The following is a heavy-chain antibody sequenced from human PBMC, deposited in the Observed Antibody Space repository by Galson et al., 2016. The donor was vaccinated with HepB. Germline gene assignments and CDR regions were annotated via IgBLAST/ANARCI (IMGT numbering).Heavy chain of an antibody. V-gene: IGHV4-4*02. D-gene: IGHD2-2*01. J-gene: IGHJ5*02. Sequence: SETLSLTCTVSGGSIRSNYWWSWVRQPPGKGLAWIGEIYDSGITNYNPSLKSRVTISVDRSKNHFSLRLNSVTAADTAVYYCARGRYCSITGCNKRQFDPWGQGTLVTVSS. CDR2: IYDSGIT. CDR1: GGSIRSNYW. CDR3: ARGRYCSITGCNKRQFDP.